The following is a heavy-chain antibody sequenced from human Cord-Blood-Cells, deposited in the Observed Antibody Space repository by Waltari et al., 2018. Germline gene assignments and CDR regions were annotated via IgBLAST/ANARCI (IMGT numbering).Heavy chain of an antibody. CDR2: IWYDGSNK. CDR3: ARLNFDY. Sequence: QVQLVESGGGVVQPGRSLRLSCAASGFTFSSYGMHLGRQGPAKGLEWVAVIWYDGSNKYYADSVKGRFTISRDNSKNTLYLQMNSLRAEDTAVYYCARLNFDYWGQGTLVTVSS. V-gene: IGHV3-33*01. CDR1: GFTFSSYG. J-gene: IGHJ4*02.